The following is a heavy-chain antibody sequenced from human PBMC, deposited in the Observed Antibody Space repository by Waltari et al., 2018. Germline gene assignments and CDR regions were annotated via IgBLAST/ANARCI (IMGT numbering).Heavy chain of an antibody. CDR1: GFMFSSYA. CDR2: VSGPSTYT. D-gene: IGHD2-21*02. J-gene: IGHJ4*02. V-gene: IGHV3-21*06. Sequence: EVQLAESGGGLVQPGGSLRLSCVASGFMFSSYAMNWVRQAPGKVLVWVASVSGPSTYTYYSDSVKGLFTISRDNAKNSVFVQMNGLRDDDTAIYYCAKEGLGGDRQFDYWGQGTLVRVSS. CDR3: AKEGLGGDRQFDY.